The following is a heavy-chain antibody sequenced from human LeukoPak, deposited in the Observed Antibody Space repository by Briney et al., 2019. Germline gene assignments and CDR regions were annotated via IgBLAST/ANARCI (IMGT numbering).Heavy chain of an antibody. CDR3: AKDSELLWFGESPCFDY. Sequence: GGSLRLSCAASGFTFSSYGMHWVRQAPGKGLEWVAFIRYDGSNKYYADSVKGRFTISRDNSKNTLYLQMNSLRAEDTAVYYCAKDSELLWFGESPCFDYWGQGTLVTVSS. V-gene: IGHV3-30*02. CDR2: IRYDGSNK. J-gene: IGHJ4*02. CDR1: GFTFSSYG. D-gene: IGHD3-10*01.